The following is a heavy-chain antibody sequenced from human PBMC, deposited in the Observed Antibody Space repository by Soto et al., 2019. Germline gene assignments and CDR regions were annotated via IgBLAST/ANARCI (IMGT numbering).Heavy chain of an antibody. V-gene: IGHV1-2*04. CDR1: GYTFTGYY. J-gene: IGHJ4*02. CDR3: ARDAARRGNHLPFSY. CDR2: INPNSGGT. Sequence: ASVKVSCKASGYTFTGYYMHWVRQAPGQGREWMGWINPNSGGTNYAQKFQGWVTMTRDTSISTAYMELSRLRSDDTAVYYCARDAARRGNHLPFSYWGQGTLVTVYS. D-gene: IGHD3-16*01.